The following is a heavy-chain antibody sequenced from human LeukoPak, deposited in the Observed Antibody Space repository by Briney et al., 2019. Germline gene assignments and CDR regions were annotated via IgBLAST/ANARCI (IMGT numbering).Heavy chain of an antibody. CDR1: GFTFSSYS. V-gene: IGHV3-21*01. CDR3: AGELRDWYFDL. D-gene: IGHD5-12*01. J-gene: IGHJ2*01. CDR2: ISSSSSYI. Sequence: GGSLRLSCAASGFTFSSYSMNWVRQAPGEGLEWVSSISSSSSYIYYVDSVKGRFTISRDNAKNSLYLQMNSLRAEDTAVYYCAGELRDWYFDLWGRGTLVTVSS.